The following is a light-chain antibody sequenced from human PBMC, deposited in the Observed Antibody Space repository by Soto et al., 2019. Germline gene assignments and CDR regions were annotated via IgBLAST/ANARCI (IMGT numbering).Light chain of an antibody. Sequence: DINLTQSPATLSLSRGERATLSCRASQSVGSSLAWFQQKPGQPPRLLIYDASNRATGIPARFSGSGSGTDFTLTISSLEPEDFAVYYCQQRGSWPQLTFGGGTKVDIK. CDR2: DAS. V-gene: IGKV3-11*01. J-gene: IGKJ4*01. CDR3: QQRGSWPQLT. CDR1: QSVGSS.